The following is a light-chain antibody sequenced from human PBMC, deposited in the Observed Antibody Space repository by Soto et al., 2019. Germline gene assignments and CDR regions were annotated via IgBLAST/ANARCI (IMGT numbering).Light chain of an antibody. V-gene: IGKV1-27*01. J-gene: IGKJ1*01. Sequence: DIQMSQSPSSLSASLGDRVTIPXRASQGISDYFAWYQQEPGXVPKXXXVDXSTLQSGGPSRFSGSGSGTDFTLTISSLHPEDFANYYCQKYNSATPTFGQGTKVDIK. CDR2: DXS. CDR3: QKYNSATPT. CDR1: QGISDY.